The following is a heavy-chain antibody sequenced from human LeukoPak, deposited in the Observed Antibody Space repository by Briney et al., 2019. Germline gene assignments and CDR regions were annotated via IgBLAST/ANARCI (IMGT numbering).Heavy chain of an antibody. CDR3: ARLPSYRLGIFEY. Sequence: SETLSLTCTVSGGSISSGSYYWSWIRQPAGKGLEWIGRIYTSGSTNYNPSLKSRVTISVDTSKNQFSLKLSSVTAADTAVYYCARLPSYRLGIFEYWGQGTLVTVSS. D-gene: IGHD6-13*01. CDR2: IYTSGST. V-gene: IGHV4-61*02. J-gene: IGHJ4*02. CDR1: GGSISSGSYY.